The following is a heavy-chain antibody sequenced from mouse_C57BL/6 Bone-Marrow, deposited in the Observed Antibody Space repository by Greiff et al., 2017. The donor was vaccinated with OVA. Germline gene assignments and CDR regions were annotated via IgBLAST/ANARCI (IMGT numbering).Heavy chain of an antibody. V-gene: IGHV5-4*01. CDR1: GFTFSSYA. CDR2: ISDGGSYT. J-gene: IGHJ2*01. Sequence: EVKLVESGGGLVKPGGSLKLSCAASGFTFSSYAMSWVRQTPEKRLEWVATISDGGSYTYYPDNVKGRFTISRDNAKNNLYLQMSHLKSEDTAMYYCARDKSYDGHEDYFDYWGQGTTLTVSS. CDR3: ARDKSYDGHEDYFDY. D-gene: IGHD2-3*01.